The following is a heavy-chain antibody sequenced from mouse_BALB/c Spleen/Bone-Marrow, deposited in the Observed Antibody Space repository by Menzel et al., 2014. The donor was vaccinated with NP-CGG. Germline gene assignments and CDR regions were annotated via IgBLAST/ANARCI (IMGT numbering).Heavy chain of an antibody. J-gene: IGHJ2*01. CDR1: GYAFSNFW. V-gene: IGHV1-80*01. D-gene: IGHD2-1*01. Sequence: VQLQQSGAELVRPGSSVKISCKASGYAFSNFWMNWVKQRPGQGLEWIGQIHPGDGDTNNNGKFKGKATLTTDKSSSTAYMQLRRISSEGSAVYFCARVYYGNLDYWGQGTTLTVSS. CDR3: ARVYYGNLDY. CDR2: IHPGDGDT.